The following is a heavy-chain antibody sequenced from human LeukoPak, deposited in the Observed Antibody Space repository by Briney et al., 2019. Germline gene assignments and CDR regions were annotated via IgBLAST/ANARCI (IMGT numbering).Heavy chain of an antibody. V-gene: IGHV4-59*01. Sequence: PSGTLSLTCTVSGGSISSYSWSWIRQPPGKGLEWIAYIYLSGNTDFHPSLKSRVTISVDTSKNQFSLKLSSVTAADTAVYYCARAGGYNHHFDYWGQGTLVTVSS. J-gene: IGHJ4*02. CDR1: GGSISSYS. D-gene: IGHD5-24*01. CDR3: ARAGGYNHHFDY. CDR2: IYLSGNT.